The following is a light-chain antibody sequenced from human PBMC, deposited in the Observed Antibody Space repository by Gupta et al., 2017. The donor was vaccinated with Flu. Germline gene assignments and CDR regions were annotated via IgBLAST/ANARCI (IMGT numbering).Light chain of an antibody. V-gene: IGKV4-1*01. J-gene: IGKJ5*01. Sequence: DIVMTQSPDSLAVSLGERATINCKSSQCVLYRPNNKNYLAWYQQKPGQPPKLLIYWASTRESGVPDRFSGSGSGTYFTLTISSLQAEDVAVYYCQQYYSTPITFGQGTRLEIK. CDR3: QQYYSTPIT. CDR1: QCVLYRPNNKNY. CDR2: WAS.